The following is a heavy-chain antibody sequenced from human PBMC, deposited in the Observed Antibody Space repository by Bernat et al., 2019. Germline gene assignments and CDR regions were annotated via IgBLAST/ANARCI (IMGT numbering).Heavy chain of an antibody. CDR2: IWYDGSNK. Sequence: QVQLVESGGGVVQPGRSLRLSCAASGFTFRSYGMHWVRQAPGKGLEWVAVIWYDGSNKYYADSVKGRFTISRDNSKNTLYLQMNSLRAEDTAVYYCARDPRYCSGGSCYLDYYYYGMDVWGQGTTVTVSS. CDR1: GFTFRSYG. D-gene: IGHD2-15*01. CDR3: ARDPRYCSGGSCYLDYYYYGMDV. J-gene: IGHJ6*02. V-gene: IGHV3-33*01.